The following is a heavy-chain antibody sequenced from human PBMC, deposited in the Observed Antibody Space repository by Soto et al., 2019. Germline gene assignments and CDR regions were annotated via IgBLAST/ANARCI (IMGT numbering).Heavy chain of an antibody. CDR1: GFTFSSYS. D-gene: IGHD2-15*01. J-gene: IGHJ3*02. CDR2: ISSSSSTI. Sequence: EVQLVESGGGLVQPGGSLRLSCAASGFTFSSYSMNWVRQAPGKGLEWVSYISSSSSTIYYADSVKGRFTISRDNAKNSLYLRMNSLRAEDTAVYYCARPQGYCSGGSCYPDAFDIWGQGTMVTVSS. V-gene: IGHV3-48*01. CDR3: ARPQGYCSGGSCYPDAFDI.